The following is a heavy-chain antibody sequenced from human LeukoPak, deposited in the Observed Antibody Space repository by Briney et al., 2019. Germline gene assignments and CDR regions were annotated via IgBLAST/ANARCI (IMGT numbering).Heavy chain of an antibody. D-gene: IGHD3-16*02. CDR3: ARRYRGFFDY. V-gene: IGHV4-59*01. CDR2: IYSSGST. Sequence: SETLSLTCTVSGGSLSSYFWSWIRLSPGKGLEWIGYIYSSGSTNYNPSLRSRVTISVDTSKRRFSLKVNSVTAADTAVYYCARRYRGFFDYWGQGILVTVSS. CDR1: GGSLSSYF. J-gene: IGHJ4*02.